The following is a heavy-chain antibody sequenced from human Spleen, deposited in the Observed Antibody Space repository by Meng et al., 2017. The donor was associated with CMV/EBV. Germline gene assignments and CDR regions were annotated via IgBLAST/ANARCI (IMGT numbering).Heavy chain of an antibody. D-gene: IGHD3-16*01. V-gene: IGHV1-2*02. Sequence: ASVKVSCKASGYTFTDYYMHWVRQAPGQGLEWMGWINPNSGGTNYAQKFQGRVTMTRDTSISTAYMELSRLRSDDTAVYYCARDQVGVLGLYGMDVWGQGTTVTVSS. CDR1: GYTFTDYY. CDR3: ARDQVGVLGLYGMDV. CDR2: INPNSGGT. J-gene: IGHJ6*02.